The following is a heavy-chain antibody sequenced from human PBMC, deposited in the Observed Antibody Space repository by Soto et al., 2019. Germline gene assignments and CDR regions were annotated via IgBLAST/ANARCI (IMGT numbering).Heavy chain of an antibody. D-gene: IGHD2-15*01. J-gene: IGHJ4*02. CDR1: GFTVSSYS. CDR2: IISSSSYI. CDR3: ARDAILPAGLGYCSGGSCYSGGAFDY. V-gene: IGHV3-21*01. Sequence: WWSLSLACSASGFTVSSYSMNCVRQAPGKGLEWVSSIISSSSYIYYAYSVKGRFTISRDNAKNSLYLQMNSLRAEDTAVYYCARDAILPAGLGYCSGGSCYSGGAFDYWGQGTLVTVSS.